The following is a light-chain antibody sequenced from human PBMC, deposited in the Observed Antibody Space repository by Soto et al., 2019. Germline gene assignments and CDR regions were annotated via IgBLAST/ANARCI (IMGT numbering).Light chain of an antibody. CDR1: QSISSW. Sequence: DIQMTQSPSTLSASVGDRVTITCRASQSISSWLAWYQQKPGKAPKLLIYKASSLESGVPSRFSGSGSGTEFTLTIISLQPEDFATYYCQQSYRFPKTFGRGTKVDIK. V-gene: IGKV1-5*03. J-gene: IGKJ1*01. CDR3: QQSYRFPKT. CDR2: KAS.